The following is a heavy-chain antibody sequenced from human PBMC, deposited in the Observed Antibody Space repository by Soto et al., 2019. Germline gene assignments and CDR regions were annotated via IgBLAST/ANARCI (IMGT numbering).Heavy chain of an antibody. CDR1: GFTFSSYA. D-gene: IGHD5-12*01. Sequence: GGSLRLSCSASGFTFSSYAMHWVRQAPGKGLEYVSAISSNGGSTYYADSVKGRFTISRDNSKNTLYLQMSSLRAEDTAVYYRVKRGGSYGMDVWGQGTTVTVS. J-gene: IGHJ6*02. CDR3: VKRGGSYGMDV. CDR2: ISSNGGST. V-gene: IGHV3-64D*06.